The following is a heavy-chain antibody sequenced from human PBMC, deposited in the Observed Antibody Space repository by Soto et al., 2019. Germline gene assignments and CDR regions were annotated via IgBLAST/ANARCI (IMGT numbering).Heavy chain of an antibody. CDR2: IYYSGST. CDR1: GGSISSYY. Sequence: QVQLQESGPGLVKPSETLSLTCTVSGGSISSYYWSWIRQPPGKGLEWIGYIYYSGSTNYNPSLKSRVTTSVDTSKNQFSLKLSSVTAADTAVYYCARGRQLVSVFSQAWGMDVWGQGTTVTVSS. CDR3: ARGRQLVSVFSQAWGMDV. D-gene: IGHD6-6*01. V-gene: IGHV4-59*01. J-gene: IGHJ6*02.